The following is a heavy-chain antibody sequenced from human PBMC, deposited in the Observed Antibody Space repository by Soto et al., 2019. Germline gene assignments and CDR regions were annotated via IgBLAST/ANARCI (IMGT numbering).Heavy chain of an antibody. CDR3: AVTPNCGRDCSAASYWYFDI. CDR1: GLTFGNYA. J-gene: IGHJ2*01. CDR2: ISGDSGRT. Sequence: EVQLLESGGGLVQPGGSVRLSCAASGLTFGNYAMSWVRQAPGKGLEWVSAISGDSGRTYYADSVKGRFTISRDNSKNTLYLPMNPLRAEDTAVYYCAVTPNCGRDCSAASYWYFDIWGRGNLVTVSS. D-gene: IGHD2-21*02. V-gene: IGHV3-23*01.